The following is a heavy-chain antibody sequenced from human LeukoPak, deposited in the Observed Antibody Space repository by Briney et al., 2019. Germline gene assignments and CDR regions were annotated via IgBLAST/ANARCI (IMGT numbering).Heavy chain of an antibody. V-gene: IGHV3-23*01. J-gene: IGHJ4*02. CDR2: ISGSGGST. CDR1: GFTFSSYA. D-gene: IGHD3-3*01. Sequence: AGGSLRLSCAASGFTFSSYAMSWVRQASGKGLEWVSAISGSGGSTYYADSVKGRFTISRDNSKNTLYLQMNSLRAEDTAVYYCAKFGRFLDPATDYWGQGTLVTVSS. CDR3: AKFGRFLDPATDY.